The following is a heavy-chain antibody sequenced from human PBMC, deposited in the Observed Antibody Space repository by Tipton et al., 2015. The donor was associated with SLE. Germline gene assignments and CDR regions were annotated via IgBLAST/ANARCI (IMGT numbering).Heavy chain of an antibody. Sequence: TLSLTCAVYGGSFSGYYWSWIRQPPGKGLEWIGSIYYSGSTYYNPSLKSRVTISVDPSKNQFSLKLSSVTAADTAVYYCASPGGRGSWGSDAFDIWGQGTMVTVSS. CDR3: ASPGGRGSWGSDAFDI. D-gene: IGHD1-26*01. CDR2: IYYSGST. V-gene: IGHV4-34*01. J-gene: IGHJ3*02. CDR1: GGSFSGYY.